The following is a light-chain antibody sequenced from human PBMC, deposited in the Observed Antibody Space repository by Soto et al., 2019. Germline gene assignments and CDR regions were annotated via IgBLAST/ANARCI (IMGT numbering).Light chain of an antibody. V-gene: IGKV2-24*01. J-gene: IGKJ1*01. Sequence: VLTQTPLSSPVTLGQPASISCRSSQSLVYSDGNTYLSWLQQRPGQPPRLLIYQVSNRFSGVTDIFSGSGAGTDFTLKISRVEAEDVGVYSCIQFSHFPRTFGQGTKVEI. CDR1: QSLVYSDGNTY. CDR3: IQFSHFPRT. CDR2: QVS.